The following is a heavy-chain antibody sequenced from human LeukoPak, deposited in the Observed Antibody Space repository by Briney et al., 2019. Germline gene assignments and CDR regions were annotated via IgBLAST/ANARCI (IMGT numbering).Heavy chain of an antibody. CDR3: ARHIAAITDYYYYYMDV. J-gene: IGHJ6*03. CDR1: GFTFDDYG. CDR2: INWNGGST. D-gene: IGHD6-13*01. Sequence: GGSLRLSCAASGFTFDDYGMSWVRQAPGKGLEWVSGINWNGGSTGYADSVKGRFTISRDNAKNSLYLQMNSLRAEDTALYYCARHIAAITDYYYYYMDVWGKGTTVTVSS. V-gene: IGHV3-20*04.